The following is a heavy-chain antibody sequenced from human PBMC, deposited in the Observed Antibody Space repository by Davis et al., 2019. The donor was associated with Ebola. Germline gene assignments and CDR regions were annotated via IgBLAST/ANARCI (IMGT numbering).Heavy chain of an antibody. Sequence: GESLKISCKGSGYSFTSYWIGWVRQMPGKGLEWMGIIYPGDSDTRYSSSFEGQVTISADKSISTAYLQWSSLKASDTAMYYCASSPYYDYVWGSYRWSFWDYWGQGTLVTVSS. J-gene: IGHJ4*02. D-gene: IGHD3-16*02. CDR3: ASSPYYDYVWGSYRWSFWDY. V-gene: IGHV5-51*01. CDR2: IYPGDSDT. CDR1: GYSFTSYW.